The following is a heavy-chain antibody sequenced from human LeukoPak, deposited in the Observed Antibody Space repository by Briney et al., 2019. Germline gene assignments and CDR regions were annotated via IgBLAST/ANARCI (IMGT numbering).Heavy chain of an antibody. CDR2: IYYSGST. V-gene: IGHV4-59*01. CDR1: GGSISSFY. CDR3: ARGAHGSGSYSFWFDY. J-gene: IGHJ4*02. D-gene: IGHD3-10*01. Sequence: SETLSLTCTVSGGSISSFYWSWIRQPPGKGLEWLGYIYYSGSTNYNPSLKSRVTISVDTSKNQFSLKLSSVTAADTAVYYCARGAHGSGSYSFWFDYWGQGTLVTVSS.